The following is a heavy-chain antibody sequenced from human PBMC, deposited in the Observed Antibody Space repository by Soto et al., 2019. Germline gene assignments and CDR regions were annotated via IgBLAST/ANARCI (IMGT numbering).Heavy chain of an antibody. V-gene: IGHV5-51*01. J-gene: IGHJ4*02. CDR3: AIGGGYFDY. Sequence: GESLKISCKASGYIFIDYWIGWVRQMPGKGLEWMGIVYPRDSDIRYSPSFQGQVTISADKSISTAYLQWSSLKASDTAMYYCAIGGGYFDYWGPGTLVTVSS. CDR1: GYIFIDYW. CDR2: VYPRDSDI. D-gene: IGHD3-16*01.